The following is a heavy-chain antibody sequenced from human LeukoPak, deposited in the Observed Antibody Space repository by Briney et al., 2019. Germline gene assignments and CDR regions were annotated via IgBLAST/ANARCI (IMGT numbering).Heavy chain of an antibody. V-gene: IGHV3-30*02. CDR1: GFAFSIYS. CDR3: AKDLDYSNPSWFDP. D-gene: IGHD4-11*01. CDR2: TRSDGSNK. J-gene: IGHJ5*02. Sequence: GGSLRLSCAASGFAFSIYSMNWVRQAPGKGLEWVAFTRSDGSNKYYADSVKGRFTISRDNSKNTQYLQMNSLRAEDTAVYYCAKDLDYSNPSWFDPWGQGTLVTVSS.